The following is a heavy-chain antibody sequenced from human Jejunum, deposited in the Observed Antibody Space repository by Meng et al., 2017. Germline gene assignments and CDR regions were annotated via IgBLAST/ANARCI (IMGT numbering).Heavy chain of an antibody. J-gene: IGHJ4*02. CDR2: ISGSSAYI. CDR1: GFSFGDYS. CDR3: ARVGPTSTPLDY. Sequence: GESLKISCAASGFSFGDYSMTWVRQAPGRGLEWVSSISGSSAYIYYADSVRGRFTVSRDNAENSLYLQMNSLRADDTAVYYCARVGPTSTPLDYWGQGTLVTVSS. V-gene: IGHV3-21*01. D-gene: IGHD3-16*01.